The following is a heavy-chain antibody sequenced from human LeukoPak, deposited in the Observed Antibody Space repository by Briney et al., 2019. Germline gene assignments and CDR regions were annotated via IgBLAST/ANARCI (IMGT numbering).Heavy chain of an antibody. D-gene: IGHD3-10*01. V-gene: IGHV1-18*01. CDR2: ISAYNGNT. CDR3: ARDLRSTMVRGVPRALNY. CDR1: GYTFTSYG. Sequence: ASVKVSCKASGYTFTSYGISWVRQAPGQGLEWMGWISAYNGNTNYAQKLQGRVTMTTDTSTSTAYMELRRLRSDDTAVYYCARDLRSTMVRGVPRALNYWGQGTLVTVSS. J-gene: IGHJ4*02.